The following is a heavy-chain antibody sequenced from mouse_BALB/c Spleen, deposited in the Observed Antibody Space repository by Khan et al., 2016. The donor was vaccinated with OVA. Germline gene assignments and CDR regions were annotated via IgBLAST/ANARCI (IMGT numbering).Heavy chain of an antibody. CDR2: VAPGSGSP. CDR3: ARENYYCTTCYAMDY. J-gene: IGHJ4*01. Sequence: DLVKPGASVKLSCKASGYTFTSYWINWIKQRPGQGLEWIGRVAPGSGSPYYNEMFKAKATLTVDTSSSTAYIQLSSLSSEDSAVYFCARENYYCTTCYAMDYWGQGTSVTVSS. CDR1: GYTFTSYW. D-gene: IGHD1-1*01. V-gene: IGHV1S41*01.